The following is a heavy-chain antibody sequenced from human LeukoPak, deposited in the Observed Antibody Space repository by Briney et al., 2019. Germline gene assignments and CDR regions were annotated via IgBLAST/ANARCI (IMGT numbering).Heavy chain of an antibody. V-gene: IGHV1-69*13. Sequence: SVTVSCKASGGTFSSYAISWVRQAPGQGLEWMGGIIPIFGTANYAQKFQGRVTITADESTSTAYMELSSLRSEDTAVYYCARSEQQLTSYYYYSMDVWGQGTTVTVSS. D-gene: IGHD6-13*01. J-gene: IGHJ6*02. CDR1: GGTFSSYA. CDR2: IIPIFGTA. CDR3: ARSEQQLTSYYYYSMDV.